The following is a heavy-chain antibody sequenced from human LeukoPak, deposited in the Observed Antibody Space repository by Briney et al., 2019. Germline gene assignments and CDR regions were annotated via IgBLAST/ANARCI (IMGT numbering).Heavy chain of an antibody. Sequence: GASLKVSCKPSVYTFTGYYMHWVRQAPGQGLEWMGWINPNSGGTNYAQKFQGRVTMTRDTSISTAYMELSRLRSDDTAVYYCASDWGLSQLEYCSNTNCYMGAFDIWGQGTMVTVSS. CDR3: ASDWGLSQLEYCSNTNCYMGAFDI. D-gene: IGHD2-2*02. V-gene: IGHV1-2*02. J-gene: IGHJ3*02. CDR1: VYTFTGYY. CDR2: INPNSGGT.